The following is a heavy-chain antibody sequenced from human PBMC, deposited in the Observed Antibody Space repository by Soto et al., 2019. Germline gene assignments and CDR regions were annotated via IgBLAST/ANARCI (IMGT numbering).Heavy chain of an antibody. V-gene: IGHV3-15*05. CDR3: SADGWE. CDR2: IKSKTDGGTT. D-gene: IGHD1-26*01. J-gene: IGHJ4*02. CDR1: GFSFSNGW. Sequence: ELQLVESGGGLVKPGGSLRLSCAASGFSFSNGWMSWVRQAPGKGLEWVGRIKSKTDGGTTDYAAPVKGRFTISRDDSKNTLYLQMNSLRVGDTAVYYCSADGWEWGQGTLVTVSS.